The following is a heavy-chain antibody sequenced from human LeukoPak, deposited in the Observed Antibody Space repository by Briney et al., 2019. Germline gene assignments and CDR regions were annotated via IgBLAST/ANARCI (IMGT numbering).Heavy chain of an antibody. D-gene: IGHD1-26*01. CDR1: EFTVSSNY. J-gene: IGHJ4*02. V-gene: IGHV3-66*01. CDR2: IYSGGST. CDR3: ARALVGATGY. Sequence: GGSLRLSCAASEFTVSSNYMSWVRQAPGKGLEWVSVIYSGGSTYYADSVKGRFTISRDNSKNTLYLQMNSLRAEDTAVYYCARALVGATGYWGQGTLVTVSS.